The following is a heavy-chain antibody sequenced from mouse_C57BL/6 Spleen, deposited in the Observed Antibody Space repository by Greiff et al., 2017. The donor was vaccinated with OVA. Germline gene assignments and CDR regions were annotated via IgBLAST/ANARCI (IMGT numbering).Heavy chain of an antibody. Sequence: VKLMESGPELVKPGASVKISCKASGYAFSSSWMNWVKQRPGKGLEWIGRIYPGDGDTNYNGKFKGKATLTADKSSSTAYMQLSSLTSEDSAVYFCARSPTAYFDVWGTGTTVTVSS. D-gene: IGHD1-2*01. CDR3: ARSPTAYFDV. V-gene: IGHV1-82*01. J-gene: IGHJ1*03. CDR2: IYPGDGDT. CDR1: GYAFSSSW.